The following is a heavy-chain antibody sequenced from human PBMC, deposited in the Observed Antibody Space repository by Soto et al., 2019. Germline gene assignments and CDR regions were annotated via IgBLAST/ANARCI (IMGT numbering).Heavy chain of an antibody. V-gene: IGHV1-69*06. J-gene: IGHJ6*02. CDR1: GGTFSSYA. Sequence: QVQLVQSGAEVKKPGSSVKVSCKASGGTFSSYAISWVRQAPGQGLEWMGGIIPIFGTANYAQKFQGRVTITADKSTGTAYMELSRLRSEDTAVYYCARYYYDSSCQELYYYGMDVWVQGTTVTVS. CDR3: ARYYYDSSCQELYYYGMDV. D-gene: IGHD3-22*01. CDR2: IIPIFGTA.